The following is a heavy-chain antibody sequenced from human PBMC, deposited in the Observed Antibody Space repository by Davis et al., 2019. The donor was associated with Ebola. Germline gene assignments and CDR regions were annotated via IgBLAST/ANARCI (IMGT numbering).Heavy chain of an antibody. D-gene: IGHD2/OR15-2a*01. CDR2: IYYSGST. V-gene: IGHV4-59*01. CDR3: ARDSFAFRWFDP. CDR1: GGSISSYY. J-gene: IGHJ5*02. Sequence: PSETLSLTCTVSGGSISSYYWSWIRQPPGKGLEWIGYIYYSGSTNYNPSLKSRVTISVDTSKNQFSLKLSSVTAADTAVYYCARDSFAFRWFDPWGQGTLVTVSS.